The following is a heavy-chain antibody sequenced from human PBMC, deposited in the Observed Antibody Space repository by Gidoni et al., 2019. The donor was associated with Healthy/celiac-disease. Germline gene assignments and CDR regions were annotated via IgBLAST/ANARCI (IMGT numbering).Heavy chain of an antibody. CDR2: INHSGST. V-gene: IGHV4-34*01. J-gene: IGHJ4*02. CDR1: GGSFSGYY. CDR3: ARGRPGYSSGWYGSFGY. D-gene: IGHD6-19*01. Sequence: QVQLQQWGAGLLKPSETLSLTCAVYGGSFSGYYWSWTRQPPGKGLEWIGEINHSGSTNYNPSLKSRVTISVDTSKNQFSLKLSSVTAADTAVYYCARGRPGYSSGWYGSFGYWGQGTLVTVSS.